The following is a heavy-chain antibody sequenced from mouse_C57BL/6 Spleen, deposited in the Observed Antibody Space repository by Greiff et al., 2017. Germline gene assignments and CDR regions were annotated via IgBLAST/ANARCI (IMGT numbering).Heavy chain of an antibody. V-gene: IGHV1-26*01. D-gene: IGHD1-1*01. Sequence: EVQLQQSGPELVKPGASVKISCKASGYTFTDYYMNWVKQSHGKSLEWIGDINPNNGGTSYNQKFKGKATLTVDKSSSTAYMELRSLTSEDSAVYYCAREGTTGYFDVWGTGTTVTVSS. J-gene: IGHJ1*03. CDR1: GYTFTDYY. CDR2: INPNNGGT. CDR3: AREGTTGYFDV.